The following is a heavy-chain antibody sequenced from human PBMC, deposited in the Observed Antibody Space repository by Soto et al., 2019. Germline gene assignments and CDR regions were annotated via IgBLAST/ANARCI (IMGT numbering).Heavy chain of an antibody. V-gene: IGHV6-1*01. J-gene: IGHJ4*02. D-gene: IGHD6-13*01. Sequence: PSQTLSLTCVISGDSVSSNSAACVWIRQSPSRGLEWLGRTYYRSKWSNDYAVSVKSRITIKPDTSKNQFSLQLNSVTLEDTAVYFCARGWPAFDYWGQGTLVTVSS. CDR2: TYYRSKWSN. CDR3: ARGWPAFDY. CDR1: GDSVSSNSAA.